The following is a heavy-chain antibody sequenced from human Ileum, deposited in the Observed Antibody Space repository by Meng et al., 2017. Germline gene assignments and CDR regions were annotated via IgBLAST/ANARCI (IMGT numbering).Heavy chain of an antibody. Sequence: QVQAQESGPGLVEPSGTLSLTCAVSGRSISSSDWWSWVRQPPGKGLEWIAEMNLGGSPNYNPSLKSRVTMSVDKSNDHLSLQLTSVTAADTAVYYCAHIFDSWGQGTLVTVSS. CDR2: MNLGGSP. CDR3: AHIFDS. V-gene: IGHV4-4*02. J-gene: IGHJ4*02. CDR1: GRSISSSDW.